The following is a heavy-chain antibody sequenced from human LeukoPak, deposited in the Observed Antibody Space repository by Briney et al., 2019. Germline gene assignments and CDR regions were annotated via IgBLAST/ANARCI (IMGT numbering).Heavy chain of an antibody. CDR3: ARDKNHYDTRGEF. V-gene: IGHV1-18*01. J-gene: IGHJ4*02. Sequence: GASVKVSCKASGYTFTSYGISWVRQAPGQGLEWMGWISPYNGNTNYPQKVQGRITVTTDTSTSTAYMELRSLRSDDTAVYYCARDKNHYDTRGEFWGQGTLVTVSS. CDR2: ISPYNGNT. CDR1: GYTFTSYG. D-gene: IGHD3-22*01.